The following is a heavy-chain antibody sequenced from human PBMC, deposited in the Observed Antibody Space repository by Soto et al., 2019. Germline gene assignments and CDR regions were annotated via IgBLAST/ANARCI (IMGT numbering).Heavy chain of an antibody. V-gene: IGHV1-69*12. CDR2: IIPIFGTA. CDR1: GGTFSSYA. J-gene: IGHJ5*02. D-gene: IGHD3-22*01. CDR3: ARDRGPRSGYYPYWVDP. Sequence: QVQLVQSGAEVKKPGSSVKVSCKASGGTFSSYAITWVRQAPGQGLEWMGGIIPIFGTANYAKKFQARVTITADECTSSVYTELSSLRCEDTAVYYCARDRGPRSGYYPYWVDPWGQGTLVTVSS.